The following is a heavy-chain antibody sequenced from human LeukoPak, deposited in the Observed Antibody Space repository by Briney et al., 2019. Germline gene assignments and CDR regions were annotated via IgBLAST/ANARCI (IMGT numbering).Heavy chain of an antibody. CDR3: ARQQLVPNWFDP. Sequence: ASVKVSCKASGYIFTIYDISWVRQAPGQGLEWMGWIRSNDGHTKYAQKFQGRVTMTMDTFTTTFYMELRSLTSDDTAMYYCARQQLVPNWFDPWGQGTLVTVSS. D-gene: IGHD6-13*01. CDR1: GYIFTIYD. V-gene: IGHV1-18*01. CDR2: IRSNDGHT. J-gene: IGHJ5*02.